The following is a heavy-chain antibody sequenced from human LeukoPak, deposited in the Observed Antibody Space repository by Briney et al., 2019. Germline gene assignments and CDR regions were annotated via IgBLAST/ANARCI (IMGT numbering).Heavy chain of an antibody. Sequence: SETLSLTCTVSGGSISSYYWSWIRQPPGKGLEWIGYIYYSGSTNYNPSLKSRVTISVDTFKNQFSLKLSSVTAADTAVYYCARSDYGDYNVWFDPWGQGTLVTVSS. V-gene: IGHV4-59*08. J-gene: IGHJ5*02. CDR3: ARSDYGDYNVWFDP. CDR1: GGSISSYY. D-gene: IGHD4-17*01. CDR2: IYYSGST.